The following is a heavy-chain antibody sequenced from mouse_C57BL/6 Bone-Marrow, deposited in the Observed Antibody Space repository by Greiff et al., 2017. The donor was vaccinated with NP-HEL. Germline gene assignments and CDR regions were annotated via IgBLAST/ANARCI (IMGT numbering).Heavy chain of an antibody. V-gene: IGHV1-4*01. CDR1: GYTFTSYT. CDR3: ARWDGSSPWFAY. CDR2: INPSSGYT. D-gene: IGHD1-1*01. Sequence: QVQLQQSGAELARPGASVKMSCKASGYTFTSYTMHWVKQRPGQGLEWIGYINPSSGYTKYNQKFKDKATLTADKSSSTAYMQLSSLTSEDSAVYYCARWDGSSPWFAYWGQGTLVTVAA. J-gene: IGHJ3*01.